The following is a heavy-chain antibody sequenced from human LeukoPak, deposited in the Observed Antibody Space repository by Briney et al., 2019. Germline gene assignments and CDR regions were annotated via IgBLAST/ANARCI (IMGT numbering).Heavy chain of an antibody. CDR2: ISGSGGST. CDR3: AKGTRVDIVATIWRLYYYYGMDV. CDR1: GFTFSSYA. D-gene: IGHD5-12*01. J-gene: IGHJ6*02. Sequence: GGSLRLSCAASGFTFSSYAMSWVRQAPGKGLEWVSAISGSGGSTYYADSVKGRFTISRDDSKNTLYLQMNSLRAEDTAVYYCAKGTRVDIVATIWRLYYYYGMDVWGQGTTVTVSS. V-gene: IGHV3-23*01.